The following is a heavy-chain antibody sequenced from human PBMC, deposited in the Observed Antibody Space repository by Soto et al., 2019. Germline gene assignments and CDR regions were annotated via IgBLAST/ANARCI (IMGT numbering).Heavy chain of an antibody. Sequence: EVQLVESGGGLVKPGGSLRLSCAASGFTFTNAWMHWVRQAPGKGLEWVGRIKRKADGETTDYTTAVKGRFTISRDDTMNTLSLQMTSLKTEDTAVYYCAADWPGDSYPVDYWGQGTLVTVSS. V-gene: IGHV3-15*07. CDR2: IKRKADGETT. CDR1: GFTFTNAW. D-gene: IGHD7-27*01. J-gene: IGHJ4*02. CDR3: AADWPGDSYPVDY.